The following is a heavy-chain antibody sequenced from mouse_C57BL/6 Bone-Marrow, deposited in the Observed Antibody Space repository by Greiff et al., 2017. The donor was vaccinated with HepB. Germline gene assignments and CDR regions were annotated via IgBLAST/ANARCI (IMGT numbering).Heavy chain of an antibody. CDR1: GFTFSDFY. V-gene: IGHV7-1*01. CDR3: ARDAYYSNYVFYAMDY. CDR2: SRNKANDYTT. Sequence: EVQLVESGGGLVQSGRSLRLSCATSGFTFSDFYMEWVRQAPGKGLEWIAASRNKANDYTTEYSASVKGRFIVSRDTSQSILYLQMNALRAEDTAIYYCARDAYYSNYVFYAMDYWGQGTSVTVSS. D-gene: IGHD2-5*01. J-gene: IGHJ4*01.